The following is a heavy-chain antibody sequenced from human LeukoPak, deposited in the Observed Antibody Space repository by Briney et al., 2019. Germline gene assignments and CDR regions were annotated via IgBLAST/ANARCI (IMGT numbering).Heavy chain of an antibody. CDR2: ISYNSYDK. CDR1: GFNFGDFA. V-gene: IGHV3-9*01. Sequence: GGSLRLSCAASGFNFGDFAIHWVRQAPGKGLEWVSGISYNSYDKDYADSVKGRFTISRDNSKNTVYLQMNSLRAGDTAVYYCAKDPTHFRVWDDYDNTRLNYWGQGTLVTVSS. J-gene: IGHJ4*02. D-gene: IGHD3-22*01. CDR3: AKDPTHFRVWDDYDNTRLNY.